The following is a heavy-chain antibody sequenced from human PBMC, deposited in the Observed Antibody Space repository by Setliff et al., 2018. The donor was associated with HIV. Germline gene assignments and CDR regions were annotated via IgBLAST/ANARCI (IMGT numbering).Heavy chain of an antibody. Sequence: PSETLSLTCTVSGGSLSRTSYYWGWIRQPPGKGLEWLGTIYFTGSAYYNPSLKSRVTMSVDTSKNQFSLKLSSVTAADTAVYYCARDGFWSGYIDYWGQGTLVTVSS. D-gene: IGHD3-3*01. CDR1: GGSLSRTSYY. V-gene: IGHV4-39*07. J-gene: IGHJ4*02. CDR3: ARDGFWSGYIDY. CDR2: IYFTGSA.